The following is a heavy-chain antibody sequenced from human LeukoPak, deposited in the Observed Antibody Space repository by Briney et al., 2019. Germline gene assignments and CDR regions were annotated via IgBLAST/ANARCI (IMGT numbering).Heavy chain of an antibody. CDR3: ARQTGSGLFILP. CDR2: IYYTGNT. J-gene: IGHJ4*02. CDR1: GVSISSSYSY. V-gene: IGHV4-39*01. Sequence: SETLSLTCTVSGVSISSSYSYWGWIRRPPGMGLEWIGSIYYTGNTYYNASLKSQVSISIDTSKNQFSLKLTSVTAADTAVYYCARQTGSGLFILPGGQGTLVTVSS. D-gene: IGHD3/OR15-3a*01.